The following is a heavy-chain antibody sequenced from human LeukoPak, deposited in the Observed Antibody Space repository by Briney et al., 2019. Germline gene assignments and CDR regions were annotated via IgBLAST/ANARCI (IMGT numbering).Heavy chain of an antibody. CDR1: GFSFDDYG. CDR3: ATVYDYPDNRNFDY. Sequence: AGGSLRLSCAASGFSFDDYGMSWVRQAPGKGLEWVSGINWNGDRTSYADSVKGRFTISRDNAKNSLYLQMNSLRADDTAFYYCATVYDYPDNRNFDYWGQGTLVTVSS. V-gene: IGHV3-20*04. CDR2: INWNGDRT. D-gene: IGHD4-11*01. J-gene: IGHJ4*02.